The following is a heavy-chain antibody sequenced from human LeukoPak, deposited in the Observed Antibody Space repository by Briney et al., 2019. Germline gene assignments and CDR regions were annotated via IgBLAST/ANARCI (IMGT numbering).Heavy chain of an antibody. CDR2: INHSGST. J-gene: IGHJ5*02. Sequence: SETLSLTCAVYGGSFSGYYWSWIRQPPGKGLEWIGEINHSGSTNYNPSLKSRVTISVDTSKNQFSLKLSSVTAADTAVYYCAVPLLQLERNNWFDPWGQGTLVTVSS. D-gene: IGHD1-1*01. CDR1: GGSFSGYY. CDR3: AVPLLQLERNNWFDP. V-gene: IGHV4-34*01.